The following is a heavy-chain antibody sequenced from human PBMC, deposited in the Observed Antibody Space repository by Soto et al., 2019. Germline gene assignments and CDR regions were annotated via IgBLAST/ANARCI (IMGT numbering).Heavy chain of an antibody. J-gene: IGHJ3*01. D-gene: IGHD2-15*01. CDR2: FIPIIGGG. CDR1: GGTFRNLA. Sequence: QVQLVQSGAEVKKPGSSVKVSCKASGGTFRNLAINWVRQAPGHGLECMGGFIPIIGGGINAQKFQGRVTITSDESTSTAYMELSSLKSEDTAMYFCARRSVSHSNAFDFWGQGTMVTVSS. V-gene: IGHV1-69*01. CDR3: ARRSVSHSNAFDF.